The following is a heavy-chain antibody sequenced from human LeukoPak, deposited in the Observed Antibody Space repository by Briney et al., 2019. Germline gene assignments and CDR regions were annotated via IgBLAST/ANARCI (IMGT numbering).Heavy chain of an antibody. J-gene: IGHJ6*02. CDR2: ISSSSDYI. V-gene: IGHV3-21*01. Sequence: GGSLRLSCAASGFTFSSYSMNWVRQAPGKGLEWVSSISSSSDYIYYGRFTISRDNAKNSLYLQMNSLRAEDTAVYYCARDIFYSNGYYGMDVWGQGTTVTDSS. D-gene: IGHD4-11*01. CDR3: ARDIFYSNGYYGMDV. CDR1: GFTFSSYS.